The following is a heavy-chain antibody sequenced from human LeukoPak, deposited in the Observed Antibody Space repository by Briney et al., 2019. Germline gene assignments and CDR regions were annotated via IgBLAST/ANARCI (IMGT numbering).Heavy chain of an antibody. V-gene: IGHV4-39*01. CDR2: IYYSGST. CDR1: GGSISSSSYY. Sequence: SETLSLTCTVSGGSISSSSYYWGWLRQPPGKGLEWIGSIYYSGSTYYNPSLKSRVTISVDTSKNQFSLKLSSVTAADTAVYYCARHSSTNYGGYFDYWGQRTLVTVSS. CDR3: ARHSSTNYGGYFDY. J-gene: IGHJ4*02. D-gene: IGHD6-13*01.